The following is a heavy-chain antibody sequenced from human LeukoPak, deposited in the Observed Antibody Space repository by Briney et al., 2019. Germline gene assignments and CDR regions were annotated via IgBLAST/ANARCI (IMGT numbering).Heavy chain of an antibody. D-gene: IGHD4-17*01. CDR2: ISSSSNYI. J-gene: IGHJ4*02. CDR3: AGGDGDYDYFDY. CDR1: GFIFSSYS. V-gene: IGHV3-21*01. Sequence: SGGSLRLSCGASGFIFSSYSMNWVRQAPGKGLEWVSSISSSSNYIYYADSVRGRFTISRDDAKNSLYLQMNSLRAEDTAVYYCAGGDGDYDYFDYWGQGILVTVSS.